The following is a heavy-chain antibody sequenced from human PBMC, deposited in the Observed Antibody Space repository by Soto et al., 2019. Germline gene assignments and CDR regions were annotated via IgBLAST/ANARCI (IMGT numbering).Heavy chain of an antibody. J-gene: IGHJ4*02. CDR2: INPNSGGT. D-gene: IGHD1-26*01. Sequence: QVQLVQSGAEVKKPGASVKVSCKASGYTFTGYYMHWVRQAPGQGLEWMGWINPNSGGTNYAQKFQGWVTMTRDTSISTAYMELSRLRYDDTAVYYCARGHFEWELQSQFDYWGQGTLVTVSS. CDR3: ARGHFEWELQSQFDY. V-gene: IGHV1-2*04. CDR1: GYTFTGYY.